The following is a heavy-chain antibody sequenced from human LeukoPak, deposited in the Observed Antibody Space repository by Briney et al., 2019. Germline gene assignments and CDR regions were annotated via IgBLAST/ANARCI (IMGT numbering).Heavy chain of an antibody. CDR2: ISAYNGNT. D-gene: IGHD3-22*01. CDR1: GYTFTSYG. V-gene: IGHV1-18*01. Sequence: ASVKVSCKASGYTFTSYGISWVRQAPGQGLEWMGWISAYNGNTNYAQKLQGRVTMTTDTSTSTAYMEPRSLRSDDTAVYYCARDRNYYYDVTGYFGQYFQYWGQGTLVTVSS. J-gene: IGHJ1*01. CDR3: ARDRNYYYDVTGYFGQYFQY.